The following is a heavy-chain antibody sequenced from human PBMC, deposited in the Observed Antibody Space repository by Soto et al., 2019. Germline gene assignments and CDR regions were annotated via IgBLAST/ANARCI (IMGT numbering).Heavy chain of an antibody. CDR3: TRDLAMVRGVNFDY. D-gene: IGHD3-10*01. J-gene: IGHJ4*02. Sequence: PGGSLRLACTASGFTFFDYAISWFRHAPVKGLEWVGFIRSKAYGGTTEYAASVKGRFTISRDDSKSIAYLQMNSLKTEDTAVYYCTRDLAMVRGVNFDYWGQGTLVTVSS. V-gene: IGHV3-49*03. CDR2: IRSKAYGGTT. CDR1: GFTFFDYA.